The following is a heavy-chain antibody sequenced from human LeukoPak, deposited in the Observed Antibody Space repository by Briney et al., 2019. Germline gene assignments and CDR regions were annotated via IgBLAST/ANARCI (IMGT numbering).Heavy chain of an antibody. Sequence: PGGSLRLSCVASGFTFSSYSMNWVRQAPGKGLEWVSSISSSSSYIYYADSVKGRFTISRDNAKNSLYLQMNSLRAEDTAVYYCARDKVVPAASFDYWGQGTLVTVSS. CDR3: ARDKVVPAASFDY. CDR2: ISSSSSYI. V-gene: IGHV3-21*01. CDR1: GFTFSSYS. J-gene: IGHJ4*02. D-gene: IGHD2-2*01.